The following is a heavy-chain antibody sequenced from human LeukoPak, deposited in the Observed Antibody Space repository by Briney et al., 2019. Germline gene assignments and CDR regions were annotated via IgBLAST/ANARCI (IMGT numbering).Heavy chain of an antibody. V-gene: IGHV3-21*01. Sequence: GGSLRLSCAASGFTFSSYIMNWVRQAPGKGLEWVSSISSSSSYIYYADSVKGRFTISRDNAKNSLYLQMNSLRAEDTAVYYCARWAGFDYGDYGGGDYWGQGTLVTVSS. D-gene: IGHD4-17*01. CDR1: GFTFSSYI. CDR3: ARWAGFDYGDYGGGDY. J-gene: IGHJ4*02. CDR2: ISSSSSYI.